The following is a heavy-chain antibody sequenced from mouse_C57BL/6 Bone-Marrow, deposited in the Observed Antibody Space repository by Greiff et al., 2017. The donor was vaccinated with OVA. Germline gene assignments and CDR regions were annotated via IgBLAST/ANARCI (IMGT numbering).Heavy chain of an antibody. CDR1: GYTFTSYW. V-gene: IGHV1-52*01. CDR3: ARERGYDGYPYAMDY. Sequence: VQLQQPGAELVRPGSSVKLSCKASGYTFTSYWMHWVKQRPIQGLEWIGNIDPSDSETHYNQKFKDKATLTVDKSSSTAYMQLSSLTSEDSAVYYCARERGYDGYPYAMDYWGQGTSVTVSS. J-gene: IGHJ4*01. D-gene: IGHD2-3*01. CDR2: IDPSDSET.